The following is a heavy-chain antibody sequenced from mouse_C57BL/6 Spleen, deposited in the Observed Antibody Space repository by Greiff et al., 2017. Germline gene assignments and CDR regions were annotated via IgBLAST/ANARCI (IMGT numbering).Heavy chain of an antibody. CDR3: TRSPPGYEYERYFDV. J-gene: IGHJ1*03. Sequence: QVQLKESGAELVRPGASVTLSCKASGYTFTDYEMHWVKQTPVHGLEWIGAIDPETGGTAYNQKFKGKAILTADKSSSTAYMELRSLTSEDSAVYYCTRSPPGYEYERYFDVWGTGTTVTVSS. V-gene: IGHV1-15*01. D-gene: IGHD2-4*01. CDR1: GYTFTDYE. CDR2: IDPETGGT.